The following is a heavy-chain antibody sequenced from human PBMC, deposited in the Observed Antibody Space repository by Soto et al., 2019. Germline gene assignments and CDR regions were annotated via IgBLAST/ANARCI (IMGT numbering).Heavy chain of an antibody. D-gene: IGHD6-6*01. Sequence: PGGSLRLSCAASGFTFSSYAMSWVRQAPGKGLEWVPVISGSDDSTYYADSVKGRFTISRDNSKNTLYLQMNSLRAEDTAVYYCAKRSSSSTFDYWGQGTLVTVSS. CDR1: GFTFSSYA. CDR2: ISGSDDST. CDR3: AKRSSSSTFDY. J-gene: IGHJ4*02. V-gene: IGHV3-23*01.